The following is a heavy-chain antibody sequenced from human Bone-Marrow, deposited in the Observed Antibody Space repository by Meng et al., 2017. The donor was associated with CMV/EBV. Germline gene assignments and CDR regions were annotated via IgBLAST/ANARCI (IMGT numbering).Heavy chain of an antibody. V-gene: IGHV3-13*01. CDR2: IGTAGDT. CDR3: AREWRLYGMDV. J-gene: IGHJ6*02. CDR1: GFTFSSYD. Sequence: GESLKISCAASGFTFSSYDMHWVRQATGKGLEWVSAIGTAGDTYYPGSVKGRFTISRKNAKNSSYLQMNSRRAGDTAVYYCAREWRLYGMDVWGQGTTVTVSS. D-gene: IGHD4-11*01.